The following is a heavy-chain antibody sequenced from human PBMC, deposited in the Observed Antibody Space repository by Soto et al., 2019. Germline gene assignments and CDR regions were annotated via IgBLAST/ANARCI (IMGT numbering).Heavy chain of an antibody. CDR2: ISGTGGST. J-gene: IGHJ4*02. CDR3: AKDRLAGNFDY. V-gene: IGHV3-23*01. CDR1: GFTFSSYA. Sequence: AGGSLRLSCAASGFTFSSYAMSWVRQAPGKGLEWVSAISGTGGSTYYADSVKGRFTISRDNSKNTLYLQMNGLRVEDTAVYYCAKDRLAGNFDYWGQGTQVTVSS.